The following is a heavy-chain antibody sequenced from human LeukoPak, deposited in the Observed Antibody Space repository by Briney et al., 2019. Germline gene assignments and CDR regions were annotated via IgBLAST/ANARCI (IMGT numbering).Heavy chain of an antibody. D-gene: IGHD3-10*01. CDR2: IYCSGST. CDR3: ARWAPMVSFDY. V-gene: IGHV4-59*01. CDR1: GGSISSYY. Sequence: SETLSLTCTVSGGSISSYYWSWIRQPPGKGLEWIGYIYCSGSTNYNPSLKSRVTISVDTSKNQFSLKLSSVTAADTAVYYCARWAPMVSFDYWGQGTLVTVSS. J-gene: IGHJ4*02.